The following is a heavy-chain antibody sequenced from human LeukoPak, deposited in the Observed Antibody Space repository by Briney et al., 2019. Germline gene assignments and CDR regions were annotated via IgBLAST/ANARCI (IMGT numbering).Heavy chain of an antibody. D-gene: IGHD3-9*01. CDR3: AKWGDYDVLTGYYVSDY. J-gene: IGHJ4*02. V-gene: IGHV3-23*01. Sequence: GASLRLSCAASGFTYSNYAMSWVRQAPGKGLEWVSAITGSGGNTYYADSVKGRFTISRDNSKNTLYLQMNSLRAEDTAVYYCAKWGDYDVLTGYYVSDYWGQGTLVTVSS. CDR1: GFTYSNYA. CDR2: ITGSGGNT.